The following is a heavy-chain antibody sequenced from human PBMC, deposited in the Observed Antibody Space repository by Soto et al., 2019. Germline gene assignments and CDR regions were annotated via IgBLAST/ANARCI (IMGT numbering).Heavy chain of an antibody. CDR1: GFTFSRYG. Sequence: GGSLRLSCAASGFTFSRYGMHWVRQAPGRGLEWVAVIWYDGSNIYYADSVKGRFTISRDNSKDTLDLQMNSLRAEDTAVYYCARDREQWLVGYYFDYRGQGTLVTVSS. D-gene: IGHD6-19*01. V-gene: IGHV3-33*01. CDR2: IWYDGSNI. J-gene: IGHJ4*02. CDR3: ARDREQWLVGYYFDY.